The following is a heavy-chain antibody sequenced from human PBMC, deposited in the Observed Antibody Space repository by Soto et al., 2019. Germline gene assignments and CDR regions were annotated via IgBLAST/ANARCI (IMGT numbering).Heavy chain of an antibody. Sequence: GGSLRLSCAASGFTFRNYGIHWVRQAPGKGLEWVAVIWYDGSKKYYVDSVKGRFAISRDNSKNTLYLQMNSLRAEDTAVYYCARDWALYSSSSPYYFDYWGQGTLVTVSS. CDR2: IWYDGSKK. D-gene: IGHD6-6*01. J-gene: IGHJ4*02. CDR1: GFTFRNYG. V-gene: IGHV3-33*01. CDR3: ARDWALYSSSSPYYFDY.